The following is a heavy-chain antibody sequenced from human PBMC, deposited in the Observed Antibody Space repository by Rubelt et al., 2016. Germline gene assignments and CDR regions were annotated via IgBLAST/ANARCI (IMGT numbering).Heavy chain of an antibody. Sequence: CAVYGGSFSGYYWSWIRQPPGKGLEWIGEINHSGSTNYNPSLKSRVTISVDTSKNQFSLKLSSVTAADTAVYYCARCNDYGGNGGVGYYFDYWGQGTLVTVSS. V-gene: IGHV4-34*01. J-gene: IGHJ4*02. CDR2: INHSGST. CDR3: ARCNDYGGNGGVGYYFDY. CDR1: GGSFSGYY. D-gene: IGHD4-23*01.